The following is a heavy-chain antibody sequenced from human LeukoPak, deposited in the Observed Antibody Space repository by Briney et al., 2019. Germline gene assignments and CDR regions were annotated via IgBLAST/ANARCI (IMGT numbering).Heavy chain of an antibody. D-gene: IGHD3-10*01. V-gene: IGHV3-30*03. CDR3: ARFYMDEAAFDI. CDR1: GFTFSSYG. CDR2: ISYDGSNK. J-gene: IGHJ3*02. Sequence: QPGGSLRLSCAASGFTFSSYGMHWVRQAPGKGLEWVAVISYDGSNKHYADSVKGRFTISRDNSKNTLYLQMNSLRAEDTAVYYCARFYMDEAAFDIWGQGTMVTVSS.